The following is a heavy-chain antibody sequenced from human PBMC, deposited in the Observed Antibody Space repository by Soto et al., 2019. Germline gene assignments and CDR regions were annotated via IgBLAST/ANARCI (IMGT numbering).Heavy chain of an antibody. D-gene: IGHD5-12*01. V-gene: IGHV4-30-2*01. J-gene: IGHJ4*02. CDR3: GRGGGYDSFDY. CDR1: GASITYGCYS. CDR2: INHLETT. Sequence: PSETLSLTCTVSGASITYGCYSWSWIRQAPGKGLEWIGYINHLETTFYNPSFESRLTLSIDRAKNQFSLNLNSMSAADRAVYFCGRGGGYDSFDYWGQGILVTVSS.